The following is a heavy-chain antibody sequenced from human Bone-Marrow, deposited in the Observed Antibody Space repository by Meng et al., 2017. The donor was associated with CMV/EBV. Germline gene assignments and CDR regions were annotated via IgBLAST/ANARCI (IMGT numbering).Heavy chain of an antibody. J-gene: IGHJ4*02. V-gene: IGHV1-2*02. CDR1: GYTFTGYY. D-gene: IGHD2-2*01. CDR2: INPNSGGT. Sequence: ASVKVSCKASGYTFTGYYMHWVRQAPGQGLEWMGWINPNSGGTNYAQKFQGRVTMTRDTSISTAYMELSRLRSDDTAVYYCARGCCSSTSCYPRSLMKRSFDYWGQGTLVTVSS. CDR3: ARGCCSSTSCYPRSLMKRSFDY.